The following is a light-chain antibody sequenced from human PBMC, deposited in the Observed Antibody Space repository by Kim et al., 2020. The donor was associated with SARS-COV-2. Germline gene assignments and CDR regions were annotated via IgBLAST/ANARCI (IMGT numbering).Light chain of an antibody. CDR2: YDS. V-gene: IGLV3-21*04. Sequence: PGKTARITCGGKNIGSKSVHWYQQKPGQAPVLVIYYDSDRPSGIPERFSGSNSGNTATLTISRVEAGDEADYYCQVWDSSSDHRVFGGGTKLTVL. CDR3: QVWDSSSDHRV. CDR1: NIGSKS. J-gene: IGLJ3*02.